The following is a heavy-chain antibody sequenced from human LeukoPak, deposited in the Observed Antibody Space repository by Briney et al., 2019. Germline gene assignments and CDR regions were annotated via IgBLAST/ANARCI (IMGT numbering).Heavy chain of an antibody. D-gene: IGHD3-22*01. V-gene: IGHV3-23*01. J-gene: IGHJ6*02. Sequence: QTGGSLRLSCAASGFTLTSYAMSWVRQAPGKGLEWVSGISGSGSITNYADSVKGRFTISRDNSKDILYLQMNSLRAEDTAVYYCAKDLRFYHDPYYYYGMDVWGQGTTVTVSS. CDR1: GFTLTSYA. CDR2: ISGSGSIT. CDR3: AKDLRFYHDPYYYYGMDV.